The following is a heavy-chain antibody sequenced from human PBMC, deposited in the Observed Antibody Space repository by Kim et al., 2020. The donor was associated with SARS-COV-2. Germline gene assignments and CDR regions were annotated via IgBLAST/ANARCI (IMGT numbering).Heavy chain of an antibody. CDR1: GYSISGSSYY. CDR2: INYSGSI. V-gene: IGHV4-39*01. D-gene: IGHD2-15*01. J-gene: IGHJ2*01. CDR3: GRLLGFCSGGSGFGYF. Sequence: SETLSLTCTVSGYSISGSSYYWGWIRQPPGKGLEWFGTINYSGSIFYNSSLKSRVTISVDTSKNQFSLKLNSVIAADTAVYYCGRLLGFCSGGSGFGYF.